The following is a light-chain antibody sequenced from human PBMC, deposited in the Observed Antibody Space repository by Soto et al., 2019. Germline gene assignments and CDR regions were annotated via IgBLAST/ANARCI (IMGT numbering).Light chain of an antibody. V-gene: IGLV2-14*01. CDR2: EVT. CDR3: SSYTGTPTLVV. J-gene: IGLJ2*01. Sequence: QSALTQPASVSGSPGQSITISCTGSSSDVGNYNYVSWYQQHPGKAPRLMIYEVTNRPSGVSHRFSGSKSGNTASLTISGLQADDEADHYCSSYTGTPTLVVFGGGTKLTVL. CDR1: SSDVGNYNY.